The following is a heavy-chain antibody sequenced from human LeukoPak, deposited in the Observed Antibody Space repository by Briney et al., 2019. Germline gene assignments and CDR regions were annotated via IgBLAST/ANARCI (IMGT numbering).Heavy chain of an antibody. Sequence: SETLSLTCTVSDGSISTYFWNYIRQSPGKGLQWIGYVSYSGGTNYNPSLKSRVTISVDTSKNQFSLKLSSVTAADTAVYYCARDPSWIQPAYYFDYWGQGTLVTVSS. CDR2: VSYSGGT. V-gene: IGHV4-59*01. CDR3: ARDPSWIQPAYYFDY. D-gene: IGHD5-18*01. J-gene: IGHJ4*02. CDR1: DGSISTYF.